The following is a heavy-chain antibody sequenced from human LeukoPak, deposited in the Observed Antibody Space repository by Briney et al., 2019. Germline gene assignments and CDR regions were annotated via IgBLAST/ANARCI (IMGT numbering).Heavy chain of an antibody. CDR3: ARDSRSGNDAFDI. J-gene: IGHJ3*02. CDR1: GGSISSYY. Sequence: SETLSLTCTVSGGSISSYYWSWIRQPPGKGLEWIGYIYYSGSTNYNPSLKSRVTISVDMSKNQFSLKLSSVTAADTAVYYCARDSRSGNDAFDIWGQGTMVTVSS. V-gene: IGHV4-59*01. D-gene: IGHD6-6*01. CDR2: IYYSGST.